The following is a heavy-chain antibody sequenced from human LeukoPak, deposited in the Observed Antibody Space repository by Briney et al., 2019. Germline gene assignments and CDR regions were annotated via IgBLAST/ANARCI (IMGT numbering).Heavy chain of an antibody. D-gene: IGHD6-19*01. V-gene: IGHV3-48*03. J-gene: IGHJ4*02. Sequence: GGSLRLSCAASGFPFSSYEMNWVRQAPGKGLEWVSYISSSGSTIYYADSVKGRFTISRDNAKNSLYLQMNSLRAEDTAVYYCARVRFGQWLVLVDYWGQGTLVTVSS. CDR2: ISSSGSTI. CDR3: ARVRFGQWLVLVDY. CDR1: GFPFSSYE.